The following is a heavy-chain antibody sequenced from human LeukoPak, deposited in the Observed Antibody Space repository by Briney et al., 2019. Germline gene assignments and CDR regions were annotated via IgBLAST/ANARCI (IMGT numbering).Heavy chain of an antibody. D-gene: IGHD2-15*01. Sequence: PGGSLRLSCAASGFRFSDYYMNWIRQAPGKGLEWISHISSPGTTISYADSVKGRFTVSRDNAKNSLYLEMNSLRADVTAVYYCARGSGPLFYLDYWGQGTLVTVSS. CDR2: ISSPGTTI. V-gene: IGHV3-11*04. J-gene: IGHJ4*02. CDR3: ARGSGPLFYLDY. CDR1: GFRFSDYY.